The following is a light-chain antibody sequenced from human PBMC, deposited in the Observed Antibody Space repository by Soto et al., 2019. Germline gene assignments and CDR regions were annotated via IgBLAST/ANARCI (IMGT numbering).Light chain of an antibody. Sequence: EIVMTQSPGTLSVSPGERVTLSCRASQSVGNNLAWHQQKPGQAPRLLIYGASTRATGFPARFSGSGSGTEFTLTISSLQSEDFAVYYCQQYNNWPRTFGQGTKVDI. CDR1: QSVGNN. CDR3: QQYNNWPRT. J-gene: IGKJ1*01. V-gene: IGKV3-15*01. CDR2: GAS.